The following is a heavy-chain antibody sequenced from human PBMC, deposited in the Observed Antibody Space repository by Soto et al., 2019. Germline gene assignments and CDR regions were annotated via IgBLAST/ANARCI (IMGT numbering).Heavy chain of an antibody. Sequence: GGSLRLSCAASGFTFSNYEMNWVRQAPGKGLEWVSYISDTGGTKYYADSVKGRFTISRDNAKNSLYLQMNSLGAEDTAVYYCAREYSGSSFFDCWGQGTLVAVSS. D-gene: IGHD6-6*01. CDR1: GFTFSNYE. CDR3: AREYSGSSFFDC. J-gene: IGHJ4*02. CDR2: ISDTGGTK. V-gene: IGHV3-48*03.